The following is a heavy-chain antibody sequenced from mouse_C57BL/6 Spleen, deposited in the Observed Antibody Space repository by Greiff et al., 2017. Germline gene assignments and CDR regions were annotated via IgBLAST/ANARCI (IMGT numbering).Heavy chain of an antibody. J-gene: IGHJ2*01. CDR1: GYTFTDYY. CDR2: INPNYGGT. D-gene: IGHD2-5*01. Sequence: EVQLQQSGPELVKPGASVKISCKASGYTFTDYYMNWVQQSHGKSLEWIGDINPNYGGTSYNQEFKGKAILTVDKSSSTDYMELRSLTSEDAAVYYCARSAYSNYEGYWGQGTTLTVSS. V-gene: IGHV1-26*01. CDR3: ARSAYSNYEGY.